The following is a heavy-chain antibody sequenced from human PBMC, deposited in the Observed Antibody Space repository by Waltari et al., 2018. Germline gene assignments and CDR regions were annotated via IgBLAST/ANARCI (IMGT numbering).Heavy chain of an antibody. V-gene: IGHV4-4*07. D-gene: IGHD1-1*01. CDR1: VGSISSSNW. J-gene: IGHJ2*01. CDR3: AEEENHNSVWYFDF. CDR2: IHASGDT. Sequence: QVQLQESGPGLVKPSETLSLTCTVSVGSISSSNWWGWIREPAGKGLEWSGRIHASGDTKYNPSLKSRVTMSVDTSKNQFFLKLSCVTAADTALYYCAEEENHNSVWYFDFWGRGSLLTVSS.